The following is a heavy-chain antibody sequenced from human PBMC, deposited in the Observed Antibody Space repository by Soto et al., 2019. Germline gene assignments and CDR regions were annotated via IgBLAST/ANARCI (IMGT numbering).Heavy chain of an antibody. V-gene: IGHV1-3*04. Sequence: GASVKVSCKASGYTFTNNVIHWLRQAPGQTLEWMGWIHTAKGNTKYSQKFEARVTLTRDTAASTAYMELNSLRSDDTAVYYCAGDSILTYTRNYARPNYLGPLGQGTLVTVSS. CDR3: AGDSILTYTRNYARPNYLGP. CDR1: GYTFTNNV. J-gene: IGHJ5*02. CDR2: IHTAKGNT. D-gene: IGHD3-9*01.